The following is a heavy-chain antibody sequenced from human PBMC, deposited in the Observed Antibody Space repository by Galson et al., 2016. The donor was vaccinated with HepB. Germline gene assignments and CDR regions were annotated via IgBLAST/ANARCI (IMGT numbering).Heavy chain of an antibody. J-gene: IGHJ4*02. CDR1: GFTFSGYG. Sequence: SLRLSCAASGFTFSGYGMSWVRQAPGKGLEWVSSISATGGSTYYADSPKGRFTISRGNSKDTLFLQMNSLRAEDTAVYYCARDPYYYGSGASVFDSWGQGTLVTVSS. V-gene: IGHV3-23*01. CDR2: ISATGGST. CDR3: ARDPYYYGSGASVFDS. D-gene: IGHD3-10*01.